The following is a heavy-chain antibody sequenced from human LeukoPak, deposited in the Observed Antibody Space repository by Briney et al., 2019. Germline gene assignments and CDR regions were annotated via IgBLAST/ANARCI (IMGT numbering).Heavy chain of an antibody. CDR1: GFTLSNRW. Sequence: PGGSLRLSCEVSGFTLSNRWMTWVRQAPGKGLEWVATIKQGGSDKFYVDSLKGRFTISVHNANNSLYPQMNSLRAEDTAVYYSARDPFDPWGQGTLVTVSS. J-gene: IGHJ5*02. CDR3: ARDPFDP. CDR2: IKQGGSDK. V-gene: IGHV3-7*01.